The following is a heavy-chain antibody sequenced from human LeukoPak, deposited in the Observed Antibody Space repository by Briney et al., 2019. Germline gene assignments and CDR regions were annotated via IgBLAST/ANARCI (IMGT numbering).Heavy chain of an antibody. D-gene: IGHD1-26*01. CDR2: ISGSGGST. V-gene: IGHV3-23*01. J-gene: IGHJ4*02. Sequence: GGSLRLSCAASGFTFSSYAMSWVRQAPGKGLEWVSSISGSGGSTYYADSVKGRFTISRDNSKNTLYLQVNSLRAEDTAVYYCAKSSTYSGSLIDYWGQGTLVSVSS. CDR3: AKSSTYSGSLIDY. CDR1: GFTFSSYA.